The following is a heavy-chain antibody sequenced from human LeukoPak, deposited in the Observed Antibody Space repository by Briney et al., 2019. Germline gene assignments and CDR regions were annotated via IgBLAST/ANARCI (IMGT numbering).Heavy chain of an antibody. J-gene: IGHJ4*02. CDR2: ISSSSSYI. Sequence: GGSLRLSCAASGFTFSSYSMNWVRQAPGKGLEWVSSISSSSSYIYYADSVKGRFTISRDNAKNSLYLQMNSLRAEDTAVYYCAKDHRGYSYDPTDYWGQGTLVTVSS. D-gene: IGHD5-18*01. CDR1: GFTFSSYS. CDR3: AKDHRGYSYDPTDY. V-gene: IGHV3-21*01.